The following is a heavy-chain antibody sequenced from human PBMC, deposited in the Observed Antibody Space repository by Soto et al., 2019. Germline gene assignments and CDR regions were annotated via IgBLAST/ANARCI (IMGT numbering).Heavy chain of an antibody. V-gene: IGHV3-11*01. CDR1: GFTFSNYY. CDR2: ISSRASTI. J-gene: IGHJ4*02. Sequence: QVQLVESGGGLVKPGGSLRLSCAASGFTFSNYYMSCIRQAPGKGLEWVSYISSRASTIFYAESVKGRFTISRDNVKNSLYLQMNSLRAEDTAVYYCASGTNGAFFVYWGQGILVAVSS. D-gene: IGHD2-8*01. CDR3: ASGTNGAFFVY.